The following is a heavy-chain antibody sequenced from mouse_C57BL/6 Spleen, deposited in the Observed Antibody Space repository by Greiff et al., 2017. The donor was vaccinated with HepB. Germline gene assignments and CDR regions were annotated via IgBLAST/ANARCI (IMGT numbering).Heavy chain of an antibody. Sequence: EVQLQQSGPGLVKPSQSLSLTCSVTGYSITSGYYWNWIRQFPGNKLEWMGYISYDGSNNYNPSLKNRISITRDTSKNQFFLKLNSVTTEDTATYYCARHALDSSGYYFDYWGQGTTLTVSS. CDR2: ISYDGSN. CDR1: GYSITSGYY. D-gene: IGHD3-2*02. CDR3: ARHALDSSGYYFDY. V-gene: IGHV3-6*01. J-gene: IGHJ2*01.